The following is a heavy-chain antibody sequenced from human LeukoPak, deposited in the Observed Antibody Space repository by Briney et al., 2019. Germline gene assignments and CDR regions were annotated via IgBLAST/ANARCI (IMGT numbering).Heavy chain of an antibody. J-gene: IGHJ2*01. CDR3: ARVGDHYHWYLDL. Sequence: GGSLRLSCAASGFTVSTKYMNWVRQAPGKGLEWVSILYSGDSTYYADSAKGRFIVSRDNSKNTLYLQMNALRADDTAVYYCARVGDHYHWYLDLWGRGTLVTVSS. CDR1: GFTVSTKY. V-gene: IGHV3-53*01. CDR2: LYSGDST. D-gene: IGHD3-10*01.